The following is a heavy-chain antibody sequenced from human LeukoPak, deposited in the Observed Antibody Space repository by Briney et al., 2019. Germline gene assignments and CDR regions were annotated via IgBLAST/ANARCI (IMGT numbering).Heavy chain of an antibody. J-gene: IGHJ5*02. V-gene: IGHV4-39*01. CDR2: IYYSGST. CDR1: GGSISSSSYY. D-gene: IGHD3-3*01. Sequence: SETLSLTCTVSGGSISSSSYYWGWIRQPPGKGLEWIGSIYYSGSTYYNPSLKSRVTISVDTSKNQFSLKLSSVTAADTAVYYCARLGLRFLEWLLYLDPWGQGTLVTVSS. CDR3: ARLGLRFLEWLLYLDP.